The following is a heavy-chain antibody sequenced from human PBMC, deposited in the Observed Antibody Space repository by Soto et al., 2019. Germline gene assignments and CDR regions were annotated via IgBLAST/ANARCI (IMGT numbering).Heavy chain of an antibody. V-gene: IGHV3-7*01. CDR3: VCGGNFFIY. J-gene: IGHJ4*02. CDR2: MDQDGSET. Sequence: EVQLVKSGGGLVQPGGSLRLSCAASGFTFSTYWMTWVRQPPGKGLEWVANMDQDGSETYYVDSVRGRFTVSRDNAKNSLYLQMNSLRVEDTAVYYCVCGGNFFIYCGQGTLVTVSP. CDR1: GFTFSTYW. D-gene: IGHD3-16*01.